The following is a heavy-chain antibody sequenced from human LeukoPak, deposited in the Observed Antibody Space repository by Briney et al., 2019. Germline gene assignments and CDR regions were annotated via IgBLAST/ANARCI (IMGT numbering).Heavy chain of an antibody. CDR1: GGTFSSYA. J-gene: IGHJ4*02. CDR2: IIPIFGTA. V-gene: IGHV1-69*06. CDR3: ARNYGDYGYFDY. D-gene: IGHD4-17*01. Sequence: ASVKVSCKASGGTFSSYAISWVRQAPGQGLEWMGGIIPIFGTANYAQKFQGRVTITADKSTSTAYMEPSSLRSEDTAVYYCARNYGDYGYFDYWGQGTLVTVSS.